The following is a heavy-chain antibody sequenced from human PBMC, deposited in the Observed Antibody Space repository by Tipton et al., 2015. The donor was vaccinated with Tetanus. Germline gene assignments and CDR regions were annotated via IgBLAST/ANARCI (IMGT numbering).Heavy chain of an antibody. CDR1: GGLITTGGYS. D-gene: IGHD5-12*01. CDR2: IYQTDST. V-gene: IGHV4-30-2*01. J-gene: IGHJ4*02. CDR3: VRGRGLGAYSFGFGY. Sequence: TLSLTCNVSGGLITTGGYSWGWIRQPPGQGLEWLGYIYQTDSTYYNPSVRSRLTLSLQRSKNQVSLKLSSVTAADAAVYYCVRGRGLGAYSFGFGYWGQGALVTVSS.